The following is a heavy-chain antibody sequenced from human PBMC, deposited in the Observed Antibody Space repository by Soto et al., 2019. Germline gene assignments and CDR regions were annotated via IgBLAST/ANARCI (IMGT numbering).Heavy chain of an antibody. CDR2: IYPGDSDT. CDR3: ARHIGYDSSGYFYYYYYVMDV. CDR1: GYSFTSYW. D-gene: IGHD3-22*01. Sequence: GESMKISCKGSGYSFTSYWIGWVRQMPGKGLEWMGIIYPGDSDTRYSPSFQGQVTISADKSISTAYLQWSSLKASDTAMYYCARHIGYDSSGYFYYYYYVMDVWVQGTTVSASS. J-gene: IGHJ6*02. V-gene: IGHV5-51*01.